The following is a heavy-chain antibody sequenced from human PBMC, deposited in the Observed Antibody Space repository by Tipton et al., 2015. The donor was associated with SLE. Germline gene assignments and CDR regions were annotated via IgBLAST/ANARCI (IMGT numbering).Heavy chain of an antibody. D-gene: IGHD1-1*01. V-gene: IGHV3-23*01. CDR2: ISGSGGTT. J-gene: IGHJ3*02. Sequence: GSLRLSCAASGFTFSTYAMSWVRQAPGKGLEWVSAISGSGGTTYYADSVKGRFAISRDNAKNSLYLQMNSLRAEDTAVYYCARETNWNDGAFDIWGQGTMVTVSS. CDR3: ARETNWNDGAFDI. CDR1: GFTFSTYA.